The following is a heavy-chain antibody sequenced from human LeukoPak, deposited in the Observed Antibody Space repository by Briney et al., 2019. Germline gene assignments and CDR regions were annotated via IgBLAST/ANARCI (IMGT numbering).Heavy chain of an antibody. D-gene: IGHD1-14*01. J-gene: IGHJ5*02. CDR1: GGSFSGYY. Sequence: ASETLSLTCAVYGGSFSGYYWSCIRQPPGKGLEWIGEINHSGSTNYNPSLKSRVTISVDTSKNQFSLKLSSVTAADTAVYYCARGVTTTTYNWFDPWGQGTLVTVSS. CDR3: ARGVTTTTYNWFDP. V-gene: IGHV4-34*01. CDR2: INHSGST.